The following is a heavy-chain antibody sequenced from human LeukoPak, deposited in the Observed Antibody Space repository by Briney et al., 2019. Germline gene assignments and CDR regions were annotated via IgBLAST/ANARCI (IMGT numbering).Heavy chain of an antibody. Sequence: GGALRLSCAASGFTFNNYGMSWVRQAPGKGLEWVSTISDSGANTYYADSVKGRFTISRDNAKNSLYLQMNSLRAEDTAVYYCAELGITMIGGVWGKGTTVTISS. D-gene: IGHD3-10*02. V-gene: IGHV3-23*01. CDR2: ISDSGANT. CDR3: AELGITMIGGV. J-gene: IGHJ6*04. CDR1: GFTFNNYG.